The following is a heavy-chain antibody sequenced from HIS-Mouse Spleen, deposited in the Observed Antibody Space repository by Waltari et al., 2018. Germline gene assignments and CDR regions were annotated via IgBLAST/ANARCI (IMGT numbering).Heavy chain of an antibody. D-gene: IGHD2-15*01. J-gene: IGHJ4*02. V-gene: IGHV4-4*07. Sequence: QVQLQESGPGLVKPSETLSLTCTVSGGSISSYNWSWSRQSAGKGLEWIGRIYTSGSTNYNPSLKSRVTMSVDTSKNQFSLKLSSVTAADTAVYYCARYCSGGSCYGGSFDYWGQGTLVTVSS. CDR2: IYTSGST. CDR3: ARYCSGGSCYGGSFDY. CDR1: GGSISSYN.